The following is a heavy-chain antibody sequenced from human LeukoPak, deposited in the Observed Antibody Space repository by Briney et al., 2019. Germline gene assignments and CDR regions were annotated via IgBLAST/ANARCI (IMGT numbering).Heavy chain of an antibody. CDR3: AKGSLVGATTPFDY. CDR2: IWYDGSNK. CDR1: GFTFSSYG. Sequence: PGRSLRLSCAASGFTFSSYGMHWVRQAPGKGLEWVAVIWYDGSNKYYADSVKGRFTISRDNSKNTLYLQMNSLRAEDTAVYYCAKGSLVGATTPFDYWGQGTLVNVSS. D-gene: IGHD1-26*01. V-gene: IGHV3-33*06. J-gene: IGHJ4*02.